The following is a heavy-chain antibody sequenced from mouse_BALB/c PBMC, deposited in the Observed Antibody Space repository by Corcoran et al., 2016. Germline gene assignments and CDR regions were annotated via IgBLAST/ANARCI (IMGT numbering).Heavy chain of an antibody. J-gene: IGHJ2*01. CDR1: GFNIKDYY. V-gene: IGHV14-1*02. CDR2: IDPENGNT. D-gene: IGHD1-1*01. Sequence: EVQLQQSGAELVRPGALVKLSCKASGFNIKDYYMHWVKQRPEQGLEWIGWIDPENGNTIYDPKFQGKASITADTSSNTAYLQLSSLTSEDTAVYYCATERLLRGWGQGTTLTVSS. CDR3: ATERLLRG.